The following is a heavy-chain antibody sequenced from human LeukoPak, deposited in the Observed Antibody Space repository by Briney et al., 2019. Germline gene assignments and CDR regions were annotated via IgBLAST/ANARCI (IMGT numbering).Heavy chain of an antibody. CDR1: GFTFDDYG. CDR2: INWNGGGT. D-gene: IGHD3-22*01. CDR3: ARELSGYYDSSGSDWFDP. V-gene: IGHV3-20*04. Sequence: PGGSLRLSCAASGFTFDDYGMSWVRQAPGKGLEWVSGINWNGGGTGYADSVKGRSTISRNSAKNSLYLQMNSLRVEDTALYYCARELSGYYDSSGSDWFDPWGQGTLVTVSS. J-gene: IGHJ5*02.